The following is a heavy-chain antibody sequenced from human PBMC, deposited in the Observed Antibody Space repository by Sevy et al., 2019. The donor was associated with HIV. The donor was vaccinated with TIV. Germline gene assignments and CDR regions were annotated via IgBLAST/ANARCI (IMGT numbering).Heavy chain of an antibody. J-gene: IGHJ5*02. CDR1: GFTFSAYW. CDR2: INQVGSEK. V-gene: IGHV3-7*01. D-gene: IGHD6-13*01. Sequence: GGSLRLSCAASGFTFSAYWMHWVRQAPGKGLEWVANINQVGSEKYYVDSVKGRFTISRENAKNSLFLQMNSLRAEDTAVYYCARALAAAASSWGQGALVTVSS. CDR3: ARALAAAASS.